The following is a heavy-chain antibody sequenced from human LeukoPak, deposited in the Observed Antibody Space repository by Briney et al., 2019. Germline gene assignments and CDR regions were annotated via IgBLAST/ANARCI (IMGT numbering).Heavy chain of an antibody. CDR2: IYYSGST. CDR1: GGSISSYY. CDR3: ARAPNGRYFDY. D-gene: IGHD1-26*01. V-gene: IGHV4-59*12. J-gene: IGHJ4*02. Sequence: SETLSLTCTVSGGSISSYYWSWIRQPPGKGLEWIGYIYYSGSTNYNPSLKSRVTISVDTSKNQFSLKLSSVTAADTAVYYCARAPNGRYFDYWGQGTLVTVSS.